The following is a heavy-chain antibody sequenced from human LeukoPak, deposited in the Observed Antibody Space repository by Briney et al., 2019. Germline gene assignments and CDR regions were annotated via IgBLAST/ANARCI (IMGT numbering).Heavy chain of an antibody. V-gene: IGHV1-18*01. CDR2: ISVYNGNT. D-gene: IGHD6-19*01. CDR3: ARDLKRGYSSGRYSWGTGSSNDY. CDR1: GYTFTSYA. Sequence: ASVKVSCKASGYTFTSYALSWVRQAPGQGLEWMGWISVYNGNTNYAQKLQGRVTMTTDTSTSTAYMELRSLRSGDTAVYYCARDLKRGYSSGRYSWGTGSSNDYWGQGTLVTVSS. J-gene: IGHJ4*02.